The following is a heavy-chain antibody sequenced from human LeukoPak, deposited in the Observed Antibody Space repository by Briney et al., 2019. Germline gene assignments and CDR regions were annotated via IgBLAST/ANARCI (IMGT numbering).Heavy chain of an antibody. Sequence: GGSLRLSCTASGFTFGDYLMSWFRQAPGKGLEWIGFISGGTTECAASVKGRFTISRDDSTSIAYLQMNSLTTEDTAVYYCSRGSGWLSVYWGQGTLVTVSS. V-gene: IGHV3-49*03. D-gene: IGHD6-19*01. CDR1: GFTFGDYL. J-gene: IGHJ4*02. CDR2: ISGGTT. CDR3: SRGSGWLSVY.